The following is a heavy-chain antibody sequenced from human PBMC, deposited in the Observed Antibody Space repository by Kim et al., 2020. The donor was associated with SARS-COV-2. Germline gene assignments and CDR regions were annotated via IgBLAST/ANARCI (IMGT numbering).Heavy chain of an antibody. Sequence: GGSLRLSCAASGFTFSSYAMHWVRQAPGKGLEWVAVISYDGSNKYYADSVKGRFTISRDNSKNTLYLQMNSLRAEDTAVYYCARGRPHYSDIGVDTLDY. CDR2: ISYDGSNK. D-gene: IGHD5-12*01. CDR1: GFTFSSYA. J-gene: IGHJ4*01. CDR3: ARGRPHYSDIGVDTLDY. V-gene: IGHV3-30-3*01.